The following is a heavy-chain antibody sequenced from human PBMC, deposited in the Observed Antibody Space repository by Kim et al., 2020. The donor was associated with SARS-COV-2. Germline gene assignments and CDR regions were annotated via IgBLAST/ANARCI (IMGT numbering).Heavy chain of an antibody. J-gene: IGHJ6*02. Sequence: GGSLRLSCAASGFTFSSYSMNWVRQAPGKGLEWVSYISSSSSTIYYADSVKGRFTISRDNAKNSLYLQMNSLRAEDTAVYYCARDKGGSYYGYYYYYGMDVWGQGTTVTVSS. D-gene: IGHD1-26*01. V-gene: IGHV3-48*04. CDR1: GFTFSSYS. CDR2: ISSSSSTI. CDR3: ARDKGGSYYGYYYYYGMDV.